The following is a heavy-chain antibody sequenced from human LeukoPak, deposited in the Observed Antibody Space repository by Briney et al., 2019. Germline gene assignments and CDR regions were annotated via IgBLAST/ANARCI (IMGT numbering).Heavy chain of an antibody. CDR3: ARASVVVVAATRHYGMDV. J-gene: IGHJ6*02. D-gene: IGHD2-15*01. Sequence: SQTLSLTCAISGDSVPSNSAAWNWIRQSPSRGLEWLGRTYYRSKWYNDYAVSVKSRITINPDTSKNQFSLQLNSVTPEDTAVYYCARASVVVVAATRHYGMDVWGQGTTVTVSS. CDR1: GDSVPSNSAA. CDR2: TYYRSKWYN. V-gene: IGHV6-1*01.